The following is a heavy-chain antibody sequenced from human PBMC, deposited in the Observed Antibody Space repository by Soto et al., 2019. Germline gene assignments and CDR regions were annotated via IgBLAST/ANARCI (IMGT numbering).Heavy chain of an antibody. CDR1: GFTFSNYA. CDR3: GKAYFVWSSEQPYFFDY. V-gene: IGHV3-23*01. D-gene: IGHD3-16*01. J-gene: IGHJ4*02. CDR2: ISGSGGRS. Sequence: EVQLLDSGGGLVQPGGSLRLSCAASGFTFSNYAMTWVRQGPGKGLEWGSGISGSGGRSYYADSVKGRFTISRDNSRSTLYLQMSSLRAEDTVVYYWGKAYFVWSSEQPYFFDYWGQGTLVTVSS.